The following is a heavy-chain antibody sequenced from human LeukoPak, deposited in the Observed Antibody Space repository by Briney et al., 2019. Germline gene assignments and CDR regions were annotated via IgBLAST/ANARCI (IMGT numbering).Heavy chain of an antibody. D-gene: IGHD2-2*01. CDR2: ISGYNGYT. CDR1: GYTFTNYG. Sequence: ASVKVSCKASGYTFTNYGISWVQQAPGQGLEWMGWISGYNGYTNYAQKFQFRVTMTTDTSTSTAFMELRSLRSDDTAVYYCARAAKGLVDLVVVPAAFPVDYWGQGTLVTVSS. J-gene: IGHJ4*02. V-gene: IGHV1-18*01. CDR3: ARAAKGLVDLVVVPAAFPVDY.